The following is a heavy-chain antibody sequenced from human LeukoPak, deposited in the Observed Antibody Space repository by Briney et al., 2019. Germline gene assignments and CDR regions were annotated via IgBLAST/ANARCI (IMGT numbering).Heavy chain of an antibody. Sequence: TSETLSLTCTVSGGSISSYYWSWIRQPPGKGLEWIGFIYYSGSTNYNPPLKSRVTISVDTSKNQFSLKLSSVTAADTAVYYCARGVYGPFDYWGQGTLVTVSS. D-gene: IGHD6-13*01. J-gene: IGHJ4*02. V-gene: IGHV4-59*01. CDR3: ARGVYGPFDY. CDR1: GGSISSYY. CDR2: IYYSGST.